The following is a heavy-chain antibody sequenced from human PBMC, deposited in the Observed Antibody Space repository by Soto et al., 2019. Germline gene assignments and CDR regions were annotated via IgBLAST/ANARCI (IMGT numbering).Heavy chain of an antibody. V-gene: IGHV1-24*01. J-gene: IGHJ4*02. Sequence: ASVKVSCKVSGYTLTELSMHWVRQAPGKGLEWMGGFDPEDGETIYAQKFQGRVTMTEDTSTDTAYMELSSLRSEDTAVYYCATIPFLEWLLYDYGLADWGQGTLVTVSS. CDR3: ATIPFLEWLLYDYGLAD. CDR1: GYTLTELS. D-gene: IGHD3-3*01. CDR2: FDPEDGET.